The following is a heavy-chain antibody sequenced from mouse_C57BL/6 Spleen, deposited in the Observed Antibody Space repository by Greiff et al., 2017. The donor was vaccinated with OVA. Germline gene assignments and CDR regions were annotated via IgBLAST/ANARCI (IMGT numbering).Heavy chain of an antibody. D-gene: IGHD1-1*01. V-gene: IGHV1-76*01. J-gene: IGHJ2*01. Sequence: QVQLQQSGAELVRPGASVKLSCKASGYTFTDYYINWVKQRPGQGLEWIARIYPGSGNTYYNEKFKGKATLTAEKSSSTAYMQLSSLTSEDSAVYFCARAYYYGSSPLFDYWGQGTTLTVSS. CDR2: IYPGSGNT. CDR1: GYTFTDYY. CDR3: ARAYYYGSSPLFDY.